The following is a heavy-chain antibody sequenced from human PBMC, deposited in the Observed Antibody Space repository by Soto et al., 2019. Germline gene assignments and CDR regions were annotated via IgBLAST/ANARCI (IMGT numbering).Heavy chain of an antibody. J-gene: IGHJ6*02. CDR2: ISYDGSNK. CDR3: ARETYYYDSSGYYPLPYYYYGMDV. D-gene: IGHD3-22*01. CDR1: GFTFSSYA. V-gene: IGHV3-30-3*01. Sequence: GGSLRLSCAASGFTFSSYAMHWVRQAPGKGLEWVAVISYDGSNKYYADSVKGRFTISRDNSKNTLYLQMNSLRAEDTAVYYCARETYYYDSSGYYPLPYYYYGMDVWGQGTTVTVSS.